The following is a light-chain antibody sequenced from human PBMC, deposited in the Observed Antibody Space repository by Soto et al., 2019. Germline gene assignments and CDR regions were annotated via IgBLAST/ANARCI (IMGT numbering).Light chain of an antibody. CDR2: GAS. Sequence: DILLTQSPATLSLSPGERATLSCRASQSVSSNLAWYQQKPGQAPRLLIYGASNRATGIPDRFSGSGSGTDFILTISRLEPEDFAVYYCQHYGSSWTFGQGTKVHIK. V-gene: IGKV3-20*01. CDR3: QHYGSSWT. J-gene: IGKJ1*01. CDR1: QSVSSN.